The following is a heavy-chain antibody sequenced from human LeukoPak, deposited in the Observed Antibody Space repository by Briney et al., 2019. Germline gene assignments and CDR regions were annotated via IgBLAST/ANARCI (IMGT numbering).Heavy chain of an antibody. CDR2: Y. V-gene: IGHV3-11*04. CDR3: ARDFSDVRGNIFDS. J-gene: IGHJ4*02. Sequence: GGSLRLSCAASGFTFKLGPPGSREGAGVGFIHYVKGRFTISRDNAKNSVYLQMNSLRAEDTAVYYCARDFSDVRGNIFDSWGQGTLVTVSS. CDR1: GFTF. D-gene: IGHD3-10*02.